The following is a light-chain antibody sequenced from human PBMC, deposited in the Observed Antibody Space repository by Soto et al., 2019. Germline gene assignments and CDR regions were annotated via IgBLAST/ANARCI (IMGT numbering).Light chain of an antibody. CDR2: WAS. CDR3: QQYYSSPQT. Sequence: DIVMTQSPDSLAVSLGERATINCKSSQSVLYNSNNKNYLAWYQQKPGQPPKLLIYWASTRESGVPDRFIGSGSGTDFTLTIRSLQTEDVAVYYCQQYYSSPQTFGQGTKLEIK. J-gene: IGKJ2*01. V-gene: IGKV4-1*01. CDR1: QSVLYNSNNKNY.